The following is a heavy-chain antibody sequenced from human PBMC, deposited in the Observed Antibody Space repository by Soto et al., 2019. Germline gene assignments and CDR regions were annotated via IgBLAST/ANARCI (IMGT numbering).Heavy chain of an antibody. D-gene: IGHD3-22*01. CDR2: IWYDGSNK. V-gene: IGHV3-33*01. CDR1: GFTFSSYG. J-gene: IGHJ4*02. Sequence: QVQLVESGGGVVQPGRSLRLSCAASGFTFSSYGMHWVRQAPGKGLEWVAVIWYDGSNKYYADSVKGRFTISRDNSKNTLYLQINSLRAEETAVYYCARDYDSSGYPRYYSDYWGQGTLVTVSS. CDR3: ARDYDSSGYPRYYSDY.